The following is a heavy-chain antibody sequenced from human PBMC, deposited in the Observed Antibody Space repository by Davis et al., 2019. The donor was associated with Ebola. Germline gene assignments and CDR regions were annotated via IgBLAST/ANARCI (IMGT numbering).Heavy chain of an antibody. CDR2: IYSGGST. CDR3: ARDRIREDLGNWFDP. Sequence: PGGSLRLSCAASGFTVSSNYMSWVRQAPGKGLEWVSVIYSGGSTYYADSVKGRFTISRDNSKNTLYLQMNSLRAEDTAVYYCARDRIREDLGNWFDPWGQGTLVTVSS. V-gene: IGHV3-53*01. J-gene: IGHJ5*02. CDR1: GFTVSSNY. D-gene: IGHD2-15*01.